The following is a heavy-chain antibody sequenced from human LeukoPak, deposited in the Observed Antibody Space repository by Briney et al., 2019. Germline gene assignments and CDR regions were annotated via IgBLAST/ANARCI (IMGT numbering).Heavy chain of an antibody. CDR1: GFTFSDYY. J-gene: IGHJ4*02. CDR2: ISSSGYTT. V-gene: IGHV3-11*01. Sequence: PGGSLRLSCAASGFTFSDYYMSWIRQTPGKGLEWVSYISSSGYTTYHADSVKGRFTISRDNAKSSLYLQMNSLRSEDTAVYYCARGSRFLDYWGQGTLVTVSS. D-gene: IGHD3-3*01. CDR3: ARGSRFLDY.